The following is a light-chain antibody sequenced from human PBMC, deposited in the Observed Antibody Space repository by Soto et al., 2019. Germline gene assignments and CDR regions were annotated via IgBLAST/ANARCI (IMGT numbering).Light chain of an antibody. Sequence: QSVLTQPPSVSGAPGQRVTISCTGSSSNSGAGFDVHWYQQLPGTAPKLLIHGNSNRPSGVPDRFSGSKSGTSASLAITGLQAEDEADYYYQSYDSSLSAFVFGTGTKLTVL. CDR1: SSNSGAGFD. CDR3: QSYDSSLSAFV. CDR2: GNS. V-gene: IGLV1-40*01. J-gene: IGLJ1*01.